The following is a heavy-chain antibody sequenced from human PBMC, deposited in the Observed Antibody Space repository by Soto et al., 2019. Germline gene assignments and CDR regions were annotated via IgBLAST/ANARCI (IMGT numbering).Heavy chain of an antibody. J-gene: IGHJ4*02. CDR2: IYSGGST. D-gene: IGHD6-13*01. CDR1: GFTVSSNY. CDR3: ARDSRGVFFGFDY. V-gene: IGHV3-66*01. Sequence: EVQLVESGGGLVQPGGSLRLSCAASGFTVSSNYMSWVRQAPGKGLEWVSVIYSGGSTYYADSVKGRFTISRDNSKNTLYLQMNSLRAEATAVYYCARDSRGVFFGFDYWGQGTLVTVSS.